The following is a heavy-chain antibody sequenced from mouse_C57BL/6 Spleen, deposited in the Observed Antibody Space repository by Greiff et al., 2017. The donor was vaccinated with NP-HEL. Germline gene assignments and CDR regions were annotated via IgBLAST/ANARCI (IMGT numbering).Heavy chain of an antibody. Sequence: DVKLVESGGGLVKPGGSLKLSCAASGFTFSSYTMSWVRQTPEKRLEWVATISGGGGNTYYPDSVKGRFTISRDNAKNTLYLQMSSLRSEDTALDYCAREGHLRLRYAMDYWGQGTSVTVSS. J-gene: IGHJ4*01. CDR1: GFTFSSYT. CDR3: AREGHLRLRYAMDY. D-gene: IGHD3-2*02. CDR2: ISGGGGNT. V-gene: IGHV5-9*01.